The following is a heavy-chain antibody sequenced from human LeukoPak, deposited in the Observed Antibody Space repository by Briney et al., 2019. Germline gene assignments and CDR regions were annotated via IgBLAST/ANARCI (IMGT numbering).Heavy chain of an antibody. CDR3: ARDIYSGSLDY. CDR1: GGSFSGYY. Sequence: SETLSLTCAVYGGSFSGYYWSWIRQPPGKGLEGIGEINHSGSTNYNTSLTSRVTISVDTSKNQFSLKLSSVTAADTAVYYCARDIYSGSLDYWGQGTLVTVSS. CDR2: INHSGST. V-gene: IGHV4-34*01. D-gene: IGHD1-26*01. J-gene: IGHJ4*02.